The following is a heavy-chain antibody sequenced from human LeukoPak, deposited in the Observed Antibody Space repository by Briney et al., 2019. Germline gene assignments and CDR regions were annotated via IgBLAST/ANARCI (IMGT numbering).Heavy chain of an antibody. D-gene: IGHD1-7*01. CDR1: GYTFTSYG. J-gene: IGHJ4*02. V-gene: IGHV1-69*13. CDR2: IIPIFGTA. CDR3: ARVYNWNYELLGYYFDY. Sequence: GASVKVSCKASGYTFTSYGISWVRQAPGQGLEWMGGIIPIFGTANYAQKFQGRVTITADESTSTAYMELSRLRSDDTAVYYCARVYNWNYELLGYYFDYWGQGTLVTVSS.